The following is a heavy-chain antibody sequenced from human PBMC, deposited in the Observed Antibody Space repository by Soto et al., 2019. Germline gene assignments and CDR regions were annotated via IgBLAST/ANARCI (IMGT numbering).Heavy chain of an antibody. V-gene: IGHV3-23*01. CDR3: VKGYWKGDV. CDR2: ISGSGGSI. D-gene: IGHD1-1*01. CDR1: GFTFSTYD. Sequence: EVQPLESGGGLVQPGGSLRLSCAASGFTFSTYDMNWVRQAPGNGLEWVSAISGSGGSIHYADSVKGRFTISRDNSKNTLYLQMNSLRDEDTAVYHCVKGYWKGDVWGQGSTVTVSS. J-gene: IGHJ6*02.